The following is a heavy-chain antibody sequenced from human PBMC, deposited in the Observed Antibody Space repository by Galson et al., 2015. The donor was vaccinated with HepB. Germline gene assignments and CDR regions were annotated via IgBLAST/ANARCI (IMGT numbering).Heavy chain of an antibody. D-gene: IGHD5-24*01. CDR2: TYYRSKWYN. CDR3: ARGRDGYNYAAFDI. V-gene: IGHV6-1*01. Sequence: CAISGDSVSSNSAAWNWIRQSPPRGLEWLGRTYYRSKWYNDYAVSVKSRITINPDTSKNQFSLQLNSVTPEDTAVYYCARGRDGYNYAAFDIWGQGTMVTVSS. J-gene: IGHJ3*02. CDR1: GDSVSSNSAA.